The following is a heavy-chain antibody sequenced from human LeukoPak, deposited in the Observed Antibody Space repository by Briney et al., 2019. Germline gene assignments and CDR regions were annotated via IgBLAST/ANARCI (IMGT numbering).Heavy chain of an antibody. Sequence: ASVKVSCKASGYTFTVYYIHWVRQAPGQGLEWMGIINPSGGGTSYAQTFQGRVTMTRDTSTSTVYMELNSLRSEDTAVYYCARLFRSSSGYLMLDYWGQGTLVTVSS. CDR2: INPSGGGT. J-gene: IGHJ4*02. CDR3: ARLFRSSSGYLMLDY. CDR1: GYTFTVYY. V-gene: IGHV1-46*01. D-gene: IGHD3-22*01.